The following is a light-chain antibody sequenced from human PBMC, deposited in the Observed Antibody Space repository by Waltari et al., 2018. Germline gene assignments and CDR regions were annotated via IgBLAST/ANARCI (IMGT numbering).Light chain of an antibody. CDR1: QSLLHRNGYNY. CDR2: LGS. Sequence: DIVMTQSPLSLPVTPGEPASISCRSSQSLLHRNGYNYLDWFLQKPGQSPKLLIYLGSNRASGVPDRFSGSGSGTDFTLTISRVEAEDIGIYYCMQSLQTPDTFGQGTKLDIK. J-gene: IGKJ2*01. V-gene: IGKV2-28*01. CDR3: MQSLQTPDT.